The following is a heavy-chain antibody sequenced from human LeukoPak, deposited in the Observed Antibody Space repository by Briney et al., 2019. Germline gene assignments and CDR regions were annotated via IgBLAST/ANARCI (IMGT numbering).Heavy chain of an antibody. CDR2: ISSSSSYI. Sequence: GGSLRLSCAASGFTFSSYSMNWVRQAPGKGLEWVSSISSSSSYIYYADSVKGRFTISRDNAKNSLYLQMNSLRAEDSAVYYCVRDPTYCGGDCYSGWGQGTLVTVSS. V-gene: IGHV3-21*01. CDR3: VRDPTYCGGDCYSG. J-gene: IGHJ4*02. CDR1: GFTFSSYS. D-gene: IGHD2-21*02.